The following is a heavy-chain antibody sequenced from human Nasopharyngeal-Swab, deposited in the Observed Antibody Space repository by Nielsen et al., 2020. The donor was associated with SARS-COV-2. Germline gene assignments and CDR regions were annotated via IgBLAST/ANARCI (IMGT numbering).Heavy chain of an antibody. CDR1: GFTFSSYE. CDR3: ARGDDSSGFSITLDY. J-gene: IGHJ4*02. CDR2: ISGSGGTI. V-gene: IGHV3-48*03. D-gene: IGHD3-22*01. Sequence: GESLKISCAASGFTFSSYEMNWVRQAPGKGLEWVSYISGSGGTIYYAESVKGRFTISRDNAKNALYLQMNSLGAEDTAVYYCARGDDSSGFSITLDYWGQGTLVTVSS.